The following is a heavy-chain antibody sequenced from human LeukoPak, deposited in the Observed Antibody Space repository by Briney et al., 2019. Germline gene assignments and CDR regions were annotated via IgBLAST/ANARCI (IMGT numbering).Heavy chain of an antibody. J-gene: IGHJ4*02. D-gene: IGHD3-10*01. CDR1: GGSFSGYY. Sequence: SETLPLTCAVYGGSFSGYYWSWIRQPPGKGLEWIGEINHSGSTNYNPSLKSRVTISVDTSKNQFSLKLSSVTAADTAVYYCARGRGLYYYGSGSYDYWGQGTLVTVSS. CDR3: ARGRGLYYYGSGSYDY. CDR2: INHSGST. V-gene: IGHV4-34*01.